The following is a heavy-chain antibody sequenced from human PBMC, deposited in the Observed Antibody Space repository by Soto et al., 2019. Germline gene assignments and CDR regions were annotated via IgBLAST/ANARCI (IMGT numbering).Heavy chain of an antibody. CDR2: IYYSGST. J-gene: IGHJ4*02. CDR3: ARRYGYSFDY. D-gene: IGHD1-1*01. CDR1: GGSISSYY. Sequence: QVQLQESGPGPVKPSETLSLTCTVSGGSISSYYWSWIRQPPGKGLEWIGYIYYSGSTNYNPSLNSRVTISVDTSKNQFSLKLSSVTAADTAVYYCARRYGYSFDYWGQGTLVTVSS. V-gene: IGHV4-59*08.